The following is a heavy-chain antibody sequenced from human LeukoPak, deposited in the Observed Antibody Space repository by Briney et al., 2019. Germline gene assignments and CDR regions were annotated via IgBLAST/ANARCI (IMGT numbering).Heavy chain of an antibody. J-gene: IGHJ5*02. Sequence: PSETLSLTCTVSGGSISTYYWSWIRQSAGKGLEWIGRIYTSGSTNYNPPLKSRVTISVDTSKNQFSLKLSSVTAADTAVYYCARQRVLLWFGRMNWFDPWGQGTLVTVSS. V-gene: IGHV4-4*07. CDR3: ARQRVLLWFGRMNWFDP. D-gene: IGHD3-10*01. CDR2: IYTSGST. CDR1: GGSISTYY.